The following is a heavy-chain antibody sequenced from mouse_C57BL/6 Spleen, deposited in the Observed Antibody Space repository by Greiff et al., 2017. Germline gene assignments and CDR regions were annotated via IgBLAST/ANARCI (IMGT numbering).Heavy chain of an antibody. Sequence: QVQLQQSGAELVRPGTSVKVSCKASGYAFTNYLIEWVKQRPGQGLEGIGVINPGSGGTNYNEKFKGKATLTADKSSSTAYMQLSSLTSEDSAVYFCARRDDYFDYWGQGTTLTVSS. V-gene: IGHV1-54*01. J-gene: IGHJ2*01. D-gene: IGHD3-3*01. CDR1: GYAFTNYL. CDR2: INPGSGGT. CDR3: ARRDDYFDY.